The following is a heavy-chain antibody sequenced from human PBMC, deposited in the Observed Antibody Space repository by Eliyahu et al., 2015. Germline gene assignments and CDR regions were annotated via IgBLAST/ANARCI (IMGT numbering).Heavy chain of an antibody. CDR2: ISGSGGGT. D-gene: IGHD3-22*01. Sequence: EVQLLESGGGLVQPGGSLRLSXAAXGFTFXXYAMXWVRQAPGKGVGWVSAISGSGGGTYYADSVKGRFTISRDNSKNTLYLQMNSLRAEDTAVYYCAKLSRVVVISPDAFDIWGQGTMVTVSP. CDR1: GFTFXXYA. J-gene: IGHJ3*02. CDR3: AKLSRVVVISPDAFDI. V-gene: IGHV3-23*01.